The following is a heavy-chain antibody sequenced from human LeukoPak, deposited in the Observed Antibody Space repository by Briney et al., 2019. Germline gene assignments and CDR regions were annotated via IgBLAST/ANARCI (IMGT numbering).Heavy chain of an antibody. Sequence: PSETLSLTCDFSGDSLSGYYWSWLRQPPGKGLEWIAYRQSNGYTEYYPSLMSRVTISLDTSKRQLSLKLTSVTAADTAVYYCARSKGYSYGYYDYWGQGTLVTVSS. D-gene: IGHD5-18*01. J-gene: IGHJ4*02. CDR1: GDSLSGYY. CDR2: RQSNGYT. CDR3: ARSKGYSYGYYDY. V-gene: IGHV4-59*01.